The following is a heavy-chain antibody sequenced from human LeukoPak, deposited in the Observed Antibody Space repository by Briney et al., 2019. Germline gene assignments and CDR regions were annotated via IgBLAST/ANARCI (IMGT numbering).Heavy chain of an antibody. CDR1: GGSFSGYY. CDR3: ARHRGIAVAGSMAFDI. Sequence: SETLSLTCAVYGGSFSGYYWSWIRQPPGKGLEWIGYIYYSGSTNYNPSLKSRVTISVDTSKNQFSLKLSSVTAADTAVYYCARHRGIAVAGSMAFDIWGQGTMVTVSS. V-gene: IGHV4-59*08. J-gene: IGHJ3*02. D-gene: IGHD6-19*01. CDR2: IYYSGST.